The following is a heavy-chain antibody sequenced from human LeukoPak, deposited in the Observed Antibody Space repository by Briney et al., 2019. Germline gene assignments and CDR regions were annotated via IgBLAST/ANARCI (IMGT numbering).Heavy chain of an antibody. Sequence: SETLSLTCAVYGGSFSGYYWSWIRQPPGKGLEWIGEINHSGRTNYNPSLKSRVTISVDTSKNQFSLKLSSVTAADTAVYYCARHPAGGYYDSSGYYLSYFQHWGQGTLVTVSS. V-gene: IGHV4-34*01. D-gene: IGHD3-22*01. CDR1: GGSFSGYY. CDR3: ARHPAGGYYDSSGYYLSYFQH. J-gene: IGHJ1*01. CDR2: INHSGRT.